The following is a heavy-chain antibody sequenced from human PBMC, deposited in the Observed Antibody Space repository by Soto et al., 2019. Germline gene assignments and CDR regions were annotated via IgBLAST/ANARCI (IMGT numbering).Heavy chain of an antibody. J-gene: IGHJ4*02. D-gene: IGHD1-26*01. Sequence: SETLSLTCTVSGGTISISNYYLGWIRQAPGKGLEWIGNIYYSGSTYYNPSLKSRVTVSVETSKNQFSLKLSYVTAADTDVYYCGRRVVRDIKGFDYWGQGNLVTASS. CDR2: IYYSGST. CDR3: GRRVVRDIKGFDY. CDR1: GGTISISNYY. V-gene: IGHV4-39*01.